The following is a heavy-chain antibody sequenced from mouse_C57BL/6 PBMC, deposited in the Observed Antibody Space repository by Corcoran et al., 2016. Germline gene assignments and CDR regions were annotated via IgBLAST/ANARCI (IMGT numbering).Heavy chain of an antibody. CDR1: GYTFTSYG. D-gene: IGHD2-5*01. CDR2: IYPRSGNT. J-gene: IGHJ3*01. Sequence: QVQLQQSGAELARPGASVKLSCKASGYTFTSYGINWVKQRTGQGLEWIGEIYPRSGNTYYNEKFKGKATLTADKSSSTAYMELRSLTSEDSAVYFCARSYDSNYGLDYWGQGTLVTVSA. CDR3: ARSYDSNYGLDY. V-gene: IGHV1-81*01.